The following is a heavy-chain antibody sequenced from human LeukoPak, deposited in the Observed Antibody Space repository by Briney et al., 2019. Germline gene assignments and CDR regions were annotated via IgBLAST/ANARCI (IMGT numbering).Heavy chain of an antibody. CDR1: GGSISSSSYY. CDR3: ARQIAAAGGDY. D-gene: IGHD6-13*01. CDR2: IYYSGST. Sequence: SETLSLTCTVSGGSISSSSYYWGWIRQPPGKGLEWIGSIYYSGSTYYNPSLKSRVTISVDTSKNQFSLNLSSVTAADTAVYYCARQIAAAGGDYWGQGTLVTVSS. J-gene: IGHJ4*02. V-gene: IGHV4-39*01.